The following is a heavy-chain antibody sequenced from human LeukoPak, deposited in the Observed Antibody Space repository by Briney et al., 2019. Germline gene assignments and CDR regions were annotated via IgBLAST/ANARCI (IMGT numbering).Heavy chain of an antibody. V-gene: IGHV4-34*01. CDR1: GGSLRGYY. CDR3: ARGIGYSGYDSDY. J-gene: IGHJ4*02. Sequence: PSETLSLTCADYGGSLRGYYWSWIRQPPGKGLEWIGEINHSGSTNYNPSLKSRVTISVDTSKNQFSLKLSSVTAADTAVYYCARGIGYSGYDSDYWGQGTLVTVSS. CDR2: INHSGST. D-gene: IGHD5-12*01.